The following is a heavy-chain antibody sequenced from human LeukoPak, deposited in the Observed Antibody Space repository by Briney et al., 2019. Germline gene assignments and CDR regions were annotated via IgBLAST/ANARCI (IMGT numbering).Heavy chain of an antibody. CDR3: ASSSGHLDY. CDR1: GFTFSSYG. J-gene: IGHJ4*02. Sequence: GGSLRLSCAASGFTFSSYGMHWVRQAPGKGLEWVAVIWYDGSNKYYADSVKGRFTISRDNAKNSLYLQMNSLRAEDTAVYYCASSSGHLDYWGQGTLVTVSS. D-gene: IGHD6-19*01. CDR2: IWYDGSNK. V-gene: IGHV3-33*03.